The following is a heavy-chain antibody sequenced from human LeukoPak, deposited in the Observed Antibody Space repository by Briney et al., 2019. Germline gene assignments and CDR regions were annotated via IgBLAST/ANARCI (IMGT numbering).Heavy chain of an antibody. CDR1: GYTFTGYY. CDR2: INPNSDGT. D-gene: IGHD3-3*01. CDR3: ARGGDFGSGYYFDY. Sequence: ASVKVSCKASGYTFTGYYMHWVRQAPGQRLEWMGWINPNSDGTNYAQKFQGRVTMPRDTSISTAYMELSRLRSDDTAVYYCARGGDFGSGYYFDYWGQGTLVTVSS. J-gene: IGHJ4*02. V-gene: IGHV1-2*02.